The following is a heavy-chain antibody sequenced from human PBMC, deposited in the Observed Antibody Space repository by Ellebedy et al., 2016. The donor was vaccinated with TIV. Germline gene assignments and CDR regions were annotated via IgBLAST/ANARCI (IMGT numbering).Heavy chain of an antibody. CDR2: ISNDGNTK. J-gene: IGHJ6*03. D-gene: IGHD6-13*01. V-gene: IGHV3-30*03. CDR3: AREKYSSSWFGYYYYMDV. Sequence: EGSLRLSXAASGFTFSDSGMHWVRQAPGKGLEWVAVISNDGNTKYDADPVRGRFSISRDNSQNTVYLQMNSLRADDTAVYYCAREKYSSSWFGYYYYMDVWGIGTTVTVSS. CDR1: GFTFSDSG.